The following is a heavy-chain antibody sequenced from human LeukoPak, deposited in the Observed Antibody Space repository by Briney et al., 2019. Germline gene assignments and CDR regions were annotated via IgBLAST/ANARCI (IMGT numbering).Heavy chain of an antibody. Sequence: SETLSLTCTVSGDSLNSGNYYWTWIRQHPGKGLEWIGSIFTSGNTYYNPSLKGRLLTSVDTSKSQFSLRLTSVTAADTAVYYCARATLRGDPFDFWGQGIQVTVSS. V-gene: IGHV4-31*03. CDR1: GDSLNSGNYY. CDR2: IFTSGNT. J-gene: IGHJ4*02. D-gene: IGHD2-21*02. CDR3: ARATLRGDPFDF.